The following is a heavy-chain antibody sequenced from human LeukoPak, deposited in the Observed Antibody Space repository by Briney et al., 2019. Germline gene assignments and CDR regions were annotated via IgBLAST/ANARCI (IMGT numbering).Heavy chain of an antibody. CDR1: GFTLSDHY. Sequence: GGSLRLSCAASGFTLSDHYMSWIRQAPGKGLEWVSYISSSGSTIYYADSVKGRFTISRDNAKNSLYLQMNSLRAEDTAVYYCATHCTNGVCYTDYWGQGTLVTVSS. CDR2: ISSSGSTI. CDR3: ATHCTNGVCYTDY. V-gene: IGHV3-11*01. J-gene: IGHJ4*02. D-gene: IGHD2-8*01.